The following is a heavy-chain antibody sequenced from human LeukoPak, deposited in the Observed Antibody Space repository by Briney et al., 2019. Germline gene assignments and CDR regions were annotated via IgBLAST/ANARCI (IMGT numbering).Heavy chain of an antibody. V-gene: IGHV3-7*01. CDR3: ARDWVAGVPFDAFDI. Sequence: PGRSLRLSCAASGFTLSGYWMSWVRQAPGKGLEWVANIKEDGSETYYVDSVKGRFTISRDNAKNSLYLHMNSLTAEDTAMYYCARDWVAGVPFDAFDIWGQGTMVSVSS. CDR1: GFTLSGYW. J-gene: IGHJ3*02. D-gene: IGHD3-10*01. CDR2: IKEDGSET.